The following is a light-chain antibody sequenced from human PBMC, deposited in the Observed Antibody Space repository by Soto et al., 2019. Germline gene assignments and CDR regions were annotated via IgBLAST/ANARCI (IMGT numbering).Light chain of an antibody. CDR1: QSISSW. Sequence: DIRMTQSPSTLSASVGDRVTITCRASQSISSWLAWYQQKPGKAPKLLIYKASSLESGVPSRFSGSGSGTEFTLTISSLQPDDFATYYCQQYNSYWTFGQGTKAETK. J-gene: IGKJ1*01. CDR3: QQYNSYWT. V-gene: IGKV1-5*03. CDR2: KAS.